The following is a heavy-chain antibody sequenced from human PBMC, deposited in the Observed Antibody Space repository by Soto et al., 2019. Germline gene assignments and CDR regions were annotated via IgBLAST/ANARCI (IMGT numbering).Heavy chain of an antibody. Sequence: EVQLVESGGGLVKPGGSLRLSCAASGFTFSSYSMNWVRQAPGKGLEWVSSISSSSSYIYYADSVKGRFTISRDNAKNSLYLQMNSLRAEDTAVYYCARGTMVTFLCDYWGQGTLVTVSS. CDR2: ISSSSSYI. D-gene: IGHD5-18*01. V-gene: IGHV3-21*01. CDR1: GFTFSSYS. J-gene: IGHJ4*02. CDR3: ARGTMVTFLCDY.